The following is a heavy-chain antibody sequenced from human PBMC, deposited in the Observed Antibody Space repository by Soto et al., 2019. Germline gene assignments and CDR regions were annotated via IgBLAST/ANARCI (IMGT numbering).Heavy chain of an antibody. Sequence: PGGSLRLSCAASGFTFSNAWMSWVRQAPGKGLEWVGRIKSKTDGGTTDYAAPVKGRFTISRDDSKNTLYLQMNSLKTEDTAVYYCTTDYDILTGYYYYGMDVWGQGTTVTVSS. CDR2: IKSKTDGGTT. J-gene: IGHJ6*02. CDR3: TTDYDILTGYYYYGMDV. D-gene: IGHD3-9*01. V-gene: IGHV3-15*01. CDR1: GFTFSNAW.